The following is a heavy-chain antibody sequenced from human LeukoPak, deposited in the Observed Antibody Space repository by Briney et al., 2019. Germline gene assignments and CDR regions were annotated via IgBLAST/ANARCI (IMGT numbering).Heavy chain of an antibody. CDR3: AKHDPRRVVITNWFDP. CDR1: GFTFSAYA. Sequence: GGSLRLSCAASGFTFSAYAIGWVRQAPGKGLEWVVAISGSGGITYYADSVKGRFTISRGNSKNTLYLQMNSLRAEDTAVYYCAKHDPRRVVITNWFDPWGQGTLVTVSS. D-gene: IGHD3-22*01. V-gene: IGHV3-23*01. J-gene: IGHJ5*02. CDR2: ISGSGGIT.